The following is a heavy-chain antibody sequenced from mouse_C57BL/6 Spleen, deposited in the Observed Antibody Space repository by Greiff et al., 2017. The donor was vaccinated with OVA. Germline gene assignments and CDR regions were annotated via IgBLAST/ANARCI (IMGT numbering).Heavy chain of an antibody. CDR1: GYAFSSYW. V-gene: IGHV1-80*01. D-gene: IGHD2-5*01. J-gene: IGHJ3*01. CDR3: AREGAYYSNLFAY. Sequence: VQLQESGAELVKPGASVKISCKASGYAFSSYWMNWVKQRPGKGLEWIGQIYPGDGDTNYNGKFKGKATLTADKSSSTAYMQLSSLTSEDSAVYFCAREGAYYSNLFAYWGQGTLVTVSA. CDR2: IYPGDGDT.